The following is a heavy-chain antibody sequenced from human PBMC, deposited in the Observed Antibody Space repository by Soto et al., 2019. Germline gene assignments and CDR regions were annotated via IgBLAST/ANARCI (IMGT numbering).Heavy chain of an antibody. J-gene: IGHJ4*02. D-gene: IGHD3-9*01. CDR1: GGSISRCDHF. CDR2: IYYSGGT. V-gene: IGHV4-31*03. Sequence: PSETLFLTCTVSGGSISRCDHFWDLIRQHPGKGLEWIGYIYYSGGTFYKSALKGRITISVDTSKNQFSLRLTSLTAADTAVYFCARMPNNDMLTGDYYFDSWGQGTLVTVSS. CDR3: ARMPNNDMLTGDYYFDS.